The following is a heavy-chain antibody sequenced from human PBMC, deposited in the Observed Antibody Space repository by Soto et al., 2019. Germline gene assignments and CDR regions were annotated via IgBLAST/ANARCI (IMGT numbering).Heavy chain of an antibody. CDR2: INPKSVGT. J-gene: IGHJ6*02. V-gene: IGHV1-2*04. D-gene: IGHD2-8*01. Sequence: ASVKVSCTASGYIFTDYHIHWVRQSPGQGIELLGRINPKSVGTSTAQKFQGWVTMTTDTPISTASMELTRLTSDDTAIYYCARGDSTDCSNGVCSFFYNHDMDVWGQGTTVTVSS. CDR3: ARGDSTDCSNGVCSFFYNHDMDV. CDR1: GYIFTDYH.